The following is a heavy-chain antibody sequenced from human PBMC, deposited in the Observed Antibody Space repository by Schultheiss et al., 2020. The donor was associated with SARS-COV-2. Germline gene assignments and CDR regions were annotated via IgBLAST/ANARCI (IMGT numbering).Heavy chain of an antibody. V-gene: IGHV3-30*18. Sequence: GGSLRLSCAASGFTFSSYGMHWVRQAPGKGLEWVAVISYDGSNKYYADSVKGRFTISRDNSKNTLYLQMNSLKTEDTAVYYCAKGSGWDAPWDYWGQGTLVTVSS. CDR2: ISYDGSNK. CDR1: GFTFSSYG. CDR3: AKGSGWDAPWDY. J-gene: IGHJ4*02. D-gene: IGHD6-19*01.